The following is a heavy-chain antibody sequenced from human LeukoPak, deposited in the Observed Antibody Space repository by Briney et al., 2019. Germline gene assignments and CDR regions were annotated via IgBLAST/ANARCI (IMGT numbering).Heavy chain of an antibody. V-gene: IGHV3-73*01. CDR1: GFIFSGSA. CDR3: TSPTEAGP. J-gene: IGHJ4*02. D-gene: IGHD4-17*01. CDR2: IRSKANTYAT. Sequence: PGGSLRLSCAASGFIFSGSAMHWVRQASEKGLEWVGRIRSKANTYATAYAASVKGRFTISRDDSKNTAYLQMNSLKTEDTAVYYCTSPTEAGPWGQGTLVTVSS.